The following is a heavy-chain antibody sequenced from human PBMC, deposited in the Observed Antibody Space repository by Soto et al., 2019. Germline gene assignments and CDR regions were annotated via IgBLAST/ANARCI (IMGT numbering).Heavy chain of an antibody. V-gene: IGHV4-39*01. CDR1: GDSISSGSYY. Sequence: QLLLQESGPGLVKPSETLSLTCTVSGDSISSGSYYWDWIRQPPGKGLEWIGNIFYSGSTLYNPSLKGRVSIDVDTSSNQFSLRLTSVTAADTAVYFCARSGGYSGYDHFFDPWGHGTLVTVSS. D-gene: IGHD5-12*01. CDR3: ARSGGYSGYDHFFDP. CDR2: IFYSGST. J-gene: IGHJ5*02.